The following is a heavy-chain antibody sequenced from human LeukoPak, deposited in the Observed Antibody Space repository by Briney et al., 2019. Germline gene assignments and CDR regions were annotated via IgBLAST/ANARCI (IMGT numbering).Heavy chain of an antibody. CDR3: ARERQLLRGDAFDI. CDR2: INHSGGT. V-gene: IGHV4-34*01. J-gene: IGHJ3*02. D-gene: IGHD2-15*01. Sequence: SETLSLTCAVYGRSFSGSYWTWIRQPPGKGLEWIGEINHSGGTDHNPSLKSRVTMSVDTSKNQISLQLTSVTAADTAVYYCARERQLLRGDAFDIWGQGTMVTVSS. CDR1: GRSFSGSY.